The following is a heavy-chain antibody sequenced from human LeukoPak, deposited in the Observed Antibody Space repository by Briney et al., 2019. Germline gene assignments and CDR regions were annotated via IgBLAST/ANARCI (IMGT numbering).Heavy chain of an antibody. Sequence: ASVKVSCKASGYTFTSYGISWVRQAPGQGLEWMGWISACNGNTNYAQKLQGRVTMTTDTSTSTAYMELRSLRSDDTAVYYCARVDGITGTTSWFDPWGQGTLVTVSS. CDR1: GYTFTSYG. CDR2: ISACNGNT. CDR3: ARVDGITGTTSWFDP. J-gene: IGHJ5*02. V-gene: IGHV1-18*01. D-gene: IGHD1-7*01.